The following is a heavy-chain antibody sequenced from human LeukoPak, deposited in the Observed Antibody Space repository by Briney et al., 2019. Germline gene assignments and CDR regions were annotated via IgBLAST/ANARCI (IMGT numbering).Heavy chain of an antibody. V-gene: IGHV3-23*01. D-gene: IGHD3-10*01. J-gene: IGHJ4*02. CDR1: GLIVNNYA. Sequence: GGSLRLSCAASGLIVNNYAMSWVRQAPGKGLEWVSGISPSGDIKYYADSVKGRFTISRDNSKNTVYLEVISLTDEDTAVYYCAKDDAWLRFGEWSQGTLVTVSS. CDR2: ISPSGDIK. CDR3: AKDDAWLRFGE.